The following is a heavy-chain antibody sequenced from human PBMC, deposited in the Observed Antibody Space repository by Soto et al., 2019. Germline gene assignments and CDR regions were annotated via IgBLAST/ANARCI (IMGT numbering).Heavy chain of an antibody. CDR2: IYYSGST. J-gene: IGHJ6*02. V-gene: IGHV4-61*01. D-gene: IGHD5-12*01. CDR3: AREEVATNPRYYYYGMDV. Sequence: SETLSLTCTVSGGSVSSGSYYWSWIRQPPGKGLEWIGYIYYSGSTNYNPSLKSRVTISVDTSKNQFSLKLSSVTAADTAVYYCAREEVATNPRYYYYGMDVWGQGTTVTVSS. CDR1: GGSVSSGSYY.